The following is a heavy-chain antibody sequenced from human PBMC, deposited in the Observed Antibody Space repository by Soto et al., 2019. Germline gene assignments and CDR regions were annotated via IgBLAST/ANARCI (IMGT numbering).Heavy chain of an antibody. Sequence: SVKVSCKASGFTFTSSAVQWGRQARGQRLEWIGWIVVGSGNTNYAQKFQERVTITRDMSTSTAYMEPSSLRSEDTAVYFCAAVPGARDSYPFCCSSGHLALVTVCS. CDR1: GFTFTSSA. D-gene: IGHD1-26*01. CDR3: AAVPGARDSYPFCCS. CDR2: IVVGSGNT. J-gene: IGHJ5*01. V-gene: IGHV1-58*01.